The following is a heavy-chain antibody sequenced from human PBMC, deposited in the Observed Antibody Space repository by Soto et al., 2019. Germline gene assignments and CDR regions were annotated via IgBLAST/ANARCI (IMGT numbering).Heavy chain of an antibody. V-gene: IGHV3-23*01. CDR2: ISGSGGST. CDR3: AKERWFYDYGDDNWFDP. J-gene: IGHJ5*02. CDR1: GFTFSSYA. Sequence: EVQLLESGGGLVQPGGSLRLSCAASGFTFSSYAMSWVRQAPGKGLEWVSAISGSGGSTYYADSVKGRFTISRDNSKNTLYLQMNSLRAEDTAVYYCAKERWFYDYGDDNWFDPWGQGTLVTVSS. D-gene: IGHD4-17*01.